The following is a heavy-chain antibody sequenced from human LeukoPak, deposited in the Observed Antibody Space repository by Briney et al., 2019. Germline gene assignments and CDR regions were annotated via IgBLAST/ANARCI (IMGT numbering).Heavy chain of an antibody. D-gene: IGHD2-8*01. J-gene: IGHJ4*02. CDR1: GGSIRSSSYY. Sequence: SETLSLTCTVSGGSIRSSSYYWGWIRQPPGKGLEWIGSIYYSGNTCYNPSLKSRVTISMDTSENQFSLNLSSVTAADTAVYYCARHGPLAMVYAGTFDYWGQGTLVTVSS. CDR2: IYYSGNT. V-gene: IGHV4-39*01. CDR3: ARHGPLAMVYAGTFDY.